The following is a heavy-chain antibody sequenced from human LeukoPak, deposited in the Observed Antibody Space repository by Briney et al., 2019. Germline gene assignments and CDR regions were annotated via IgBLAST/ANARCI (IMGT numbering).Heavy chain of an antibody. V-gene: IGHV1-18*01. D-gene: IGHD6-25*01. CDR1: GYDFISYG. CDR2: ISAYNGNT. CDR3: AEGAKSGLHY. Sequence: GASVKVSCKASGYDFISYGFTWVRQAPGRGLEWMGWISAYNGNTNYAPSLQARVSMTTDASASTVSIEGRSLTPDDTAVYYCAEGAKSGLHYWGQGTLVTVSS. J-gene: IGHJ4*02.